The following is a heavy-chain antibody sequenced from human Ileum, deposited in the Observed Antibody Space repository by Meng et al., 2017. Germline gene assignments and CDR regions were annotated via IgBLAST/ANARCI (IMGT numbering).Heavy chain of an antibody. D-gene: IGHD3-10*01. J-gene: IGHJ5*02. Sequence: QVQLVQSESEVRKPGASVQVSCSASGYTFTSYDIHWVRQAPGQGLEWMGWMSPNSGNTGYSQNFQGRVTLTRSTPLRTVYMELSSLQSEDTAVYYCARVVSSGTFGDWFDPWGQGTLVTVSS. V-gene: IGHV1-8*01. CDR1: GYTFTSYD. CDR3: ARVVSSGTFGDWFDP. CDR2: MSPNSGNT.